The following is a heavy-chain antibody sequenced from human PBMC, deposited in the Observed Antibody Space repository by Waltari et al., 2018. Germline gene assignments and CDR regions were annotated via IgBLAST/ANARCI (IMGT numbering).Heavy chain of an antibody. Sequence: QVQLVQSGAEVKKPGSSVKVSCKASGGTFSSYAISWVRQAPGQGLEWMGGIIPIFGTANYAQKFQGRVTITADKSTSTAYMELSSLRSEETAVYYCARGYVAGTRYYYYMDVWGKGTTVTVSS. CDR1: GGTFSSYA. CDR3: ARGYVAGTRYYYYMDV. J-gene: IGHJ6*03. CDR2: IIPIFGTA. D-gene: IGHD6-19*01. V-gene: IGHV1-69*14.